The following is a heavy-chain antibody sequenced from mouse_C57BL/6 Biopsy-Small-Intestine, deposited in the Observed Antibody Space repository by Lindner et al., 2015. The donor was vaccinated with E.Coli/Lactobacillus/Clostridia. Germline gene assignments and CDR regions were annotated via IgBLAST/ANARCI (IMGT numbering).Heavy chain of an antibody. CDR1: GYSFTSGYD. J-gene: IGHJ1*03. D-gene: IGHD1-1*01. CDR3: ARGPYYFGSTYGFFDV. V-gene: IGHV3-1*01. CDR2: ISYSGTT. Sequence: VQLQESGPGLVKPSQSLSLTCTATGYSFTSGYDWHWIRHFPGNRLEWMGYISYSGTTNYNPSLKSRISITHDTSKNHFFLKLISVTTEDTATYYCARGPYYFGSTYGFFDVWGTGTTVTVSS.